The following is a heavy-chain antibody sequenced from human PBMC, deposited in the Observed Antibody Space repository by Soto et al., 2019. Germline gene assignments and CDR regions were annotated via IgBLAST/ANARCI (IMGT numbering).Heavy chain of an antibody. CDR2: IYYSGST. D-gene: IGHD3-9*01. V-gene: IGHV4-39*01. Sequence: PSETLSLTCTVSGGSISSSSYYWGWIRQPPGKGLEWIGSIYYSGSTYYNPSLKSRVTISVDTSKNQFSLKLSSVTAADTALFYCARMASTGYYPSFDYWGQGTLVTVSS. CDR3: ARMASTGYYPSFDY. J-gene: IGHJ4*02. CDR1: GGSISSSSYY.